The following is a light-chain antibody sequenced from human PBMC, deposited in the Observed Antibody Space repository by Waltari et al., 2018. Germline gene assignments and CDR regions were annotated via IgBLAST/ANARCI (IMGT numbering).Light chain of an antibody. CDR1: PGSVNF. Sequence: TCRARPGSVNFLAVYQQKPGKVPRLLISTASTVQSGVPPRFSGSGSGTEFTLTIAGLQPEDVATYYCQKYNAAPLIFGGGTKVEIK. CDR3: QKYNAAPLI. CDR2: TAS. J-gene: IGKJ4*01. V-gene: IGKV1-27*01.